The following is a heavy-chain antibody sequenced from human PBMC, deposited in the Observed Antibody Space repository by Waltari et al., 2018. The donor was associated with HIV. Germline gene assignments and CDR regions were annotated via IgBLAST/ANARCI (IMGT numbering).Heavy chain of an antibody. Sequence: VQLVQSGAEVKKPGESLRISCEGSGYSFTNYYITWVRQMPGKGLEWMGGMEPSGSFTDYSPAFQGHVTKSGDKPTNTVYLQGGSLKASDTATYYGARQAWRTSSWYYYHVMGVWGQGTTVNVP. D-gene: IGHD6-13*01. J-gene: IGHJ6*02. CDR1: GYSFTNYY. V-gene: IGHV5-10-1*01. CDR3: ARQAWRTSSWYYYHVMGV. CDR2: MEPSGSFT.